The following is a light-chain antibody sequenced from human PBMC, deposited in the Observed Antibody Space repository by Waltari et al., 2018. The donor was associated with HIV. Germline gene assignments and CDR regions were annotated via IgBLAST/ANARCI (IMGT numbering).Light chain of an antibody. J-gene: IGLJ1*01. CDR3: SSYAGRV. V-gene: IGLV2-8*01. CDR1: SSHVGGYKY. CDR2: EVT. Sequence: QSALTQPPSASGSPGQSVTISCTGTSSHVGGYKYVSWYQQHPGKAPKLMIYEVTKRPSGVPDRFSGSKSGNTASLTVSGLQAEDEADYYCSSYAGRVFGTGTKVTVL.